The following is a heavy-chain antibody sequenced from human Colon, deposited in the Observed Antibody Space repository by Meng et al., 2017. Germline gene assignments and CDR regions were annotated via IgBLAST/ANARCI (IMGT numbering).Heavy chain of an antibody. CDR3: ARDHSFAVRGGSFDP. Sequence: GGSLRLSCAASGFTFSDYYMSWIRQAPGKGLEWFSFISGSGTSIYYADSVKGRFTISRDNAKNSLYLQMNSLRVEDTAVYYCARDHSFAVRGGSFDPWGQGTLVTVSS. CDR1: GFTFSDYY. D-gene: IGHD3-10*01. CDR2: ISGSGTSI. J-gene: IGHJ5*02. V-gene: IGHV3-11*04.